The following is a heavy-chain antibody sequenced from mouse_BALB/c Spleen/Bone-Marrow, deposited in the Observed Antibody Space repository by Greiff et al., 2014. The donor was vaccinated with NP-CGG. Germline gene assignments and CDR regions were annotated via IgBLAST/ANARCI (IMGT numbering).Heavy chain of an antibody. J-gene: IGHJ4*01. CDR1: GFNIKDTY. CDR2: IDPANGNT. V-gene: IGHV14-3*02. Sequence: VQLQQSGAELVKPGASVKLSCTASGFNIKDTYMHWVRQRPEQGLEWIGRIDPANGNTKYGPKFQGKATITADTSSNTAYLQLSSLTSEDTAVYYCAGASYYAMDYWGQGTSVAVSS. CDR3: AGASYYAMDY.